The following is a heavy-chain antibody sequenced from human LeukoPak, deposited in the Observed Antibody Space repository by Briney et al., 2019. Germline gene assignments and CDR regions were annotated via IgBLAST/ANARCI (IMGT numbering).Heavy chain of an antibody. D-gene: IGHD1-26*01. CDR2: VKQDGSDK. J-gene: IGHJ4*02. CDR1: GFSFSSYW. V-gene: IGHV3-7*03. Sequence: GGSLRLSCAASGFSFSSYWMSWVRQAPGKGLEWVANVKQDGSDKYYVDSVKGRFTISRDNTKNSVYLQMNSLRADDTAVYYCVKSRRVGANQRGLFDYWGQGTLVTVSP. CDR3: VKSRRVGANQRGLFDY.